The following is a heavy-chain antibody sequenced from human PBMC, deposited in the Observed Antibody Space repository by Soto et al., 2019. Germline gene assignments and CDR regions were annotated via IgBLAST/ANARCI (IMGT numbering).Heavy chain of an antibody. CDR2: MNPNSGNT. J-gene: IGHJ5*02. Sequence: ASVKVSSKASGYTFDNTDISWVRQATGQGLGWMGWMNPNSGNTGYAQKFQGRVSMTRNTSITTAYLELSRLRSDDTAIYYCARMATSGTLNWFDPWGQGTLVTVSS. V-gene: IGHV1-8*01. CDR1: GYTFDNTD. CDR3: ARMATSGTLNWFDP.